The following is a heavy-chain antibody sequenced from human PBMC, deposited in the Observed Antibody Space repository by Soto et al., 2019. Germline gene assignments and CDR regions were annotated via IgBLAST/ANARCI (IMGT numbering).Heavy chain of an antibody. V-gene: IGHV4-61*01. CDR1: GGSVSSGSHY. CDR3: AVHKGGDYYDSSGYHLKY. CDR2: IGYSGST. J-gene: IGHJ4*02. Sequence: SETLSLTCTVSGGSVSSGSHYWSWIRQPPGKGLEWIGYIGYSGSTDYNPSLRSRVTISLDTSRSQFSLNLNSVTAADTAVYYCAVHKGGDYYDSSGYHLKYWGQGALVTVSS. D-gene: IGHD3-22*01.